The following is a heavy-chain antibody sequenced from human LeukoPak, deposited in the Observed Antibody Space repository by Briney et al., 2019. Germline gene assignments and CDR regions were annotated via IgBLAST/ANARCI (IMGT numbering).Heavy chain of an antibody. V-gene: IGHV3-23*01. CDR1: GFTFSSYA. CDR3: AKDGGGYYDILTGYYINREYYFDY. J-gene: IGHJ4*02. CDR2: ISGSGGST. Sequence: GGSLRLSCAASGFTFSSYAMSWVRQAPGKGLEWVSAISGSGGSTYYADSVKGRFTISRDNSKNTLYLQMNSLRAEDTAVYYCAKDGGGYYDILTGYYINREYYFDYWGQGTLVTVSS. D-gene: IGHD3-9*01.